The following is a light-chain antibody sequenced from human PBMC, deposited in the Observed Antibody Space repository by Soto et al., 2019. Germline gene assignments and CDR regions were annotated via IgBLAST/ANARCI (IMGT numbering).Light chain of an antibody. J-gene: IGKJ2*01. CDR2: DAS. V-gene: IGKV1-5*01. Sequence: DIQMTQSPSTLSASVGDRVTITCRASQSISTWLAWYQQKPGKVPKLLIYDASSLQGGVPSRFSGSGSGTEFTLAISSLQPDDLATYYCQQYNSYPNTFGQGTKLQIK. CDR1: QSISTW. CDR3: QQYNSYPNT.